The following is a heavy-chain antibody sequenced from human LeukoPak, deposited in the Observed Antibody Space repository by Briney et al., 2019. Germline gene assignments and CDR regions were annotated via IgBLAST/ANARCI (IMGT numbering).Heavy chain of an antibody. V-gene: IGHV4-34*01. CDR1: GGSFSGYY. CDR3: ARRARHYYGSGSYRFDP. CDR2: INHSGST. D-gene: IGHD3-10*01. Sequence: SETLSLTCAVYGGSFSGYYWSWIRQPPGKGLEWIGEINHSGSTNYDPSLKSRVTISVDTSKNQFSLKLSSVTAADTAVYYCARRARHYYGSGSYRFDPWGQGTLVTVSS. J-gene: IGHJ5*02.